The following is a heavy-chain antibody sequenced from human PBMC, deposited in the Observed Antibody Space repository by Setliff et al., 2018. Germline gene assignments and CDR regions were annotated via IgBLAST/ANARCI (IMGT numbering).Heavy chain of an antibody. D-gene: IGHD3-22*01. CDR3: ARRSYYDSRGYSPCYFDY. Sequence: SETLSLTCTVSGGSISSSSYYWGWIRQPPGKGLEWIGSIYYSGSTYYNPSLKSRVTISVDTSKNQFSLKLSSVTAADTAVYYCARRSYYDSRGYSPCYFDYWGQGTLVTVSS. CDR1: GGSISSSSYY. V-gene: IGHV4-39*01. J-gene: IGHJ4*02. CDR2: IYYSGST.